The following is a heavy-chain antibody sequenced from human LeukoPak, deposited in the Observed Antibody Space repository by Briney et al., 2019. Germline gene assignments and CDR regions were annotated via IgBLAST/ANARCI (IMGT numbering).Heavy chain of an antibody. CDR1: AFTSSSYG. D-gene: IGHD2-15*01. CDR2: IRFDGSNK. J-gene: IGHJ6*03. CDR3: AKDHRVCSGGSCYFSYYYYMDV. V-gene: IGHV3-30*02. Sequence: SLRLSCAASAFTSSSYGMHWVRQAPGKGLEWVAFIRFDGSNKYYADSVKGRFTISRDNSKNTLYLQMDSLRPEDTAAHYCAKDHRVCSGGSCYFSYYYYMDVWGKGTTVTVS.